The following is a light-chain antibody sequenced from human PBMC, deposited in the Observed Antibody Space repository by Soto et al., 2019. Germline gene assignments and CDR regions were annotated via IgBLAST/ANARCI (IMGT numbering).Light chain of an antibody. CDR3: QQFNRYSSWT. CDR2: DAS. CDR1: QSISNL. J-gene: IGKJ1*01. Sequence: DIQMTQSPSTLSASVGDRVTIACRASQSISNLLAWYQQRPGKAPQLLIYDASTLLRGVPSRFSGSGFGTEFTLTISSLQPDDFATYYCQQFNRYSSWTFGQETMVEIK. V-gene: IGKV1-5*01.